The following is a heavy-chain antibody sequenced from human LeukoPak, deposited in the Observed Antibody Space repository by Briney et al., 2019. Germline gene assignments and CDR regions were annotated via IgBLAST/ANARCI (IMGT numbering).Heavy chain of an antibody. Sequence: SETLSLTCTVSGGSISSYYWSWLRQPAGKGLEWIGRIYTSGSTNYNPSLKSRVTMSVDTSKNQFSLKLSSVTAADTAVYYCARASYYGSGRYYYMDVWGKGTTVTISS. CDR2: IYTSGST. D-gene: IGHD3-10*01. J-gene: IGHJ6*03. CDR1: GGSISSYY. CDR3: ARASYYGSGRYYYMDV. V-gene: IGHV4-4*07.